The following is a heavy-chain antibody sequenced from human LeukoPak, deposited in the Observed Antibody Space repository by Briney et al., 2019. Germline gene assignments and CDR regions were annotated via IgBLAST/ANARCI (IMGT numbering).Heavy chain of an antibody. CDR1: GGSISSSSYY. J-gene: IGHJ5*02. V-gene: IGHV4-39*01. Sequence: SETLSLTCTVSGGSISSSSYYWGWIRQPPGKGLEWIGSIYYSGSTYYNPSLKSRVTISVDTSKNQFSLQLSSVTAADTAVYYCARRGPLVHNWFDPWGQGTLVTVSS. CDR2: IYYSGST. CDR3: ARRGPLVHNWFDP.